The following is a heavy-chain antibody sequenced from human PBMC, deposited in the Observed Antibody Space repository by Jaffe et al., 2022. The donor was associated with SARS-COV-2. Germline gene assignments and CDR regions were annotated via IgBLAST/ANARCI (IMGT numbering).Heavy chain of an antibody. CDR2: IYSSGST. V-gene: IGHV4-59*01. D-gene: IGHD5-12*01. CDR3: ARAYSGYAELGP. CDR1: GGSISTYY. J-gene: IGHJ5*02. Sequence: QVQLQESGPRLVKPSETLSLTCTVSGGSISTYYWTWIRQPPGKGLEWIGNIYSSGSTSYNPSLKSRLSISIDTSKNQFSLKVRSVTAADTAVYYCARAYSGYAELGPWGQGTLVTVSS.